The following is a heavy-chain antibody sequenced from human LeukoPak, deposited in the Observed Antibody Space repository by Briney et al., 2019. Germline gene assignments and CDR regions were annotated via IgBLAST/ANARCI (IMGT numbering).Heavy chain of an antibody. CDR1: GYTFTSYA. D-gene: IGHD3-3*01. CDR3: ARDLLYTDFWSGYYRDYYYYGMDV. J-gene: IGHJ6*02. CDR2: INAGNGNT. V-gene: IGHV1-3*01. Sequence: ASVKVSCKASGYTFTSYAMHWVRQAPGQRLEWMGWINAGNGNTKYSQKFQGRVTITRDTSASTAYMELSSLRSEDTAVYYCARDLLYTDFWSGYYRDYYYYGMDVWGQGTTVTVSS.